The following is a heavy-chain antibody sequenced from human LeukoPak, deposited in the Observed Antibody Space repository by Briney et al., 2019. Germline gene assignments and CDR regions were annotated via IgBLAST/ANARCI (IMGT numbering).Heavy chain of an antibody. CDR1: GGSISSSSYY. J-gene: IGHJ6*03. V-gene: IGHV4-39*07. D-gene: IGHD3-10*01. CDR3: ASVRRGFGESSKYYAYYYMGV. CDR2: IYYSGST. Sequence: PSETLSLTCTVSGGSISSSSYYWGWIRQPPGKGLEWIGSIYYSGSTYYNPSLKSRGTLSVDTSKNQFSLKLCSVTAADTAVYYCASVRRGFGESSKYYAYYYMGVWGKGTTVTISS.